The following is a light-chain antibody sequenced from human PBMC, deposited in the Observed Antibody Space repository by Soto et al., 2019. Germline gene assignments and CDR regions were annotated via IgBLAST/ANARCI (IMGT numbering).Light chain of an antibody. CDR2: AAS. CDR1: QGVSNY. V-gene: IGKV1-39*01. Sequence: DIQMTQSPSSLSASVGDRVTISYRASQGVSNYLIWYQQRQGRAPKLLIYAASNLVSGVPSRFSGSGSGTNFTLTISSLQPEDFATYYCQQSYRTPHTFGQGTKLETK. CDR3: QQSYRTPHT. J-gene: IGKJ2*01.